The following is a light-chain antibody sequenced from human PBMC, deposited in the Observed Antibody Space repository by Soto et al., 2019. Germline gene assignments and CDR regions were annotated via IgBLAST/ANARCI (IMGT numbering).Light chain of an antibody. Sequence: QSVLTQPPSASGTPGQRVTISCSGSNSNIGNNNVNWYQQLPGAAPKLLIFATDQRLSGVPDRFSGSKSGTSASLAISGLQSGDEADYYCATWDDSPSVFYVFGTGTKLTVL. V-gene: IGLV1-44*01. J-gene: IGLJ1*01. CDR2: ATD. CDR3: ATWDDSPSVFYV. CDR1: NSNIGNNN.